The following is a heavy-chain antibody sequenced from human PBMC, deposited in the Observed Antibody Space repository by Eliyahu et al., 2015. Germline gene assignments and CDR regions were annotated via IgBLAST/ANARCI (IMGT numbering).Heavy chain of an antibody. J-gene: IGHJ6*02. V-gene: IGHV1-8*01. Sequence: QVQLVQSGAEVKKPGAXVKVSCKASGYTFXSXDXNWXRQATGQGLEWMGWMNPNSGNTGYAQKFQGRVTMTRNTSISTAYMELSSLRSEDTAVYYCARSPLSYGDPTYGMDVWGQGTTVTVSS. CDR1: GYTFXSXD. CDR3: ARSPLSYGDPTYGMDV. CDR2: MNPNSGNT. D-gene: IGHD4-17*01.